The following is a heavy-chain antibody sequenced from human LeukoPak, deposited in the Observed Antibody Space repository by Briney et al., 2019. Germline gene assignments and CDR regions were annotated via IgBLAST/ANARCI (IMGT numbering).Heavy chain of an antibody. V-gene: IGHV3-23*01. CDR2: IRGSGDST. Sequence: GGSLRPSCGASGFTFSSYGMSWVRQAPGKGLEWVSGIRGSGDSTYYADSVKGRFTISRDNSKNTLYLQMNSLRAEDTAVYYCAKHLALVGATTTYDYWGQGTLVIVSS. D-gene: IGHD1-26*01. CDR1: GFTFSSYG. J-gene: IGHJ4*02. CDR3: AKHLALVGATTTYDY.